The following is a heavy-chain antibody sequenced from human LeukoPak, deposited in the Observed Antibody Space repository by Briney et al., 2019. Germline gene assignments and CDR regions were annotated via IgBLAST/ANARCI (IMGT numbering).Heavy chain of an antibody. Sequence: SETLSLTCTVSGGSISSYYWSWIRQPPGKGLEWSGDIYYSGSTNYNPSLKSRVTISVDTSKNQFSLKLSSVTAADTAVYYCARHDWSRGWFDPWGQGTLVTVSS. V-gene: IGHV4-59*08. CDR1: GGSISSYY. CDR3: ARHDWSRGWFDP. CDR2: IYYSGST. D-gene: IGHD3-9*01. J-gene: IGHJ5*02.